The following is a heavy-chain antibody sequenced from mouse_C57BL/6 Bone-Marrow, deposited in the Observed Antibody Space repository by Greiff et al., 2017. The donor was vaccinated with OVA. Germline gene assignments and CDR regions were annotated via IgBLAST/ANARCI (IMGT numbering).Heavy chain of an antibody. D-gene: IGHD2-4*01. CDR3: ARSGDYDGGAWFAY. V-gene: IGHV1-26*01. CDR1: GYTFTDYY. J-gene: IGHJ3*01. Sequence: VQLQQSGPELVKPGASVKISCKASGYTFTDYYMNWVKQSHGKSLEWIGDINPNNGGTSYNQKFKGKATLTVDKSSSTAYMELRSLTSEDSAVYYCARSGDYDGGAWFAYWGQGTLVTVSA. CDR2: INPNNGGT.